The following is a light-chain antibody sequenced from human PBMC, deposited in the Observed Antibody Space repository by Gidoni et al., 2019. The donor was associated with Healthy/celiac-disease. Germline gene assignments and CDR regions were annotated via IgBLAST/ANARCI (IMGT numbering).Light chain of an antibody. V-gene: IGKV3-11*01. Sequence: EIVFTQSPATLSLSPGERATLSCRASQSVSSYLAWYQQTPGQAPRLLIYDASNRATGIPARFSGSGSGTDFTLTISSLEPEDFAVYYCQQRSNWPRTFGQGTKLEIK. CDR2: DAS. CDR1: QSVSSY. CDR3: QQRSNWPRT. J-gene: IGKJ2*01.